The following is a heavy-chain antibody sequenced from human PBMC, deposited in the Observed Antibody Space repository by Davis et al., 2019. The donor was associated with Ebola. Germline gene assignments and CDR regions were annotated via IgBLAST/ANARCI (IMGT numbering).Heavy chain of an antibody. D-gene: IGHD2-2*01. V-gene: IGHV3-23*01. CDR2: ISGSGGST. CDR3: AKEAYCSSTSCPTPIARNYYYYMDV. Sequence: PGGSLRLSCAASGFTFSSYAMSWVRQAPGKGLEWVSAISGSGGSTYYADSVKGRFTISRDNSKNTLYLQMNSLRAEDTAVYYCAKEAYCSSTSCPTPIARNYYYYMDVWGKGTTVTVSS. CDR1: GFTFSSYA. J-gene: IGHJ6*03.